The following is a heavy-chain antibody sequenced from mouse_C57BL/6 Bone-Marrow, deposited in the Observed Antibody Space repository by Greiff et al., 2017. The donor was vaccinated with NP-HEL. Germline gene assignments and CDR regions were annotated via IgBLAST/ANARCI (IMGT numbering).Heavy chain of an antibody. V-gene: IGHV1-76*01. CDR1: GYTFTDYY. CDR2: IYPGSGNT. Sequence: VKLVESGAELVRPGASVKLSCKASGYTFTDYYINWVKQRPGQGLEWIARIYPGSGNTYYNEKFKGKATLTAEKSSSTAYMQLSSLTSEDSAVYFCARGLLRSETAWFAYWGQGTLVTVSA. D-gene: IGHD1-1*01. CDR3: ARGLLRSETAWFAY. J-gene: IGHJ3*01.